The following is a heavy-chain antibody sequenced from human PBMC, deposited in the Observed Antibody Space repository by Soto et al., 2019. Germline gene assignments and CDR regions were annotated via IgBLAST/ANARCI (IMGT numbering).Heavy chain of an antibody. V-gene: IGHV1-69*13. Sequence: ASVKVSCKASGGTFNSHTFNWVRQAPGQGLEWMGGIFPIFDRANYAQKFRGRLTITADESTRTVYLELSSLRSDDTDVYYCARDLEFRDGNISHLDYWGQGTLVTVSS. J-gene: IGHJ4*02. CDR3: ARDLEFRDGNISHLDY. CDR1: GGTFNSHT. D-gene: IGHD3-3*01. CDR2: IFPIFDRA.